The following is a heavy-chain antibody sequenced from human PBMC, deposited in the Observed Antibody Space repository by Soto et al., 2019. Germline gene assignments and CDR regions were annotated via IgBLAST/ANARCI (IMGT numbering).Heavy chain of an antibody. V-gene: IGHV1-46*01. Sequence: ASVKVSCKASGYTFTSYYMHWVRQAPGQGLEWMGIINPSGGSTSYAQKFQGRVTMTRDTSTSTVYMELSSLRSEDTAVYYCARDRIVLMVYPPAADAFDIWGQGTMVTVS. CDR3: ARDRIVLMVYPPAADAFDI. J-gene: IGHJ3*02. D-gene: IGHD2-8*01. CDR1: GYTFTSYY. CDR2: INPSGGST.